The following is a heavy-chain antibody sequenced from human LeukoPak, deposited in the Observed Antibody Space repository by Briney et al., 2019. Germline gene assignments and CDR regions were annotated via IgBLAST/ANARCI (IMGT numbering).Heavy chain of an antibody. J-gene: IGHJ4*02. CDR3: ATDMVRGVTVY. D-gene: IGHD3-10*01. V-gene: IGHV3-53*01. CDR1: GFTFSSYA. Sequence: AGGSLRLSCAASGFTFSSYAMSWVRQAPGKGLEWVSVIYSGGSTYYADSVKGRFTISRDNSKNTLYLQMNSLRAEDTAVYYCATDMVRGVTVYWGQGTLVTVSS. CDR2: IYSGGST.